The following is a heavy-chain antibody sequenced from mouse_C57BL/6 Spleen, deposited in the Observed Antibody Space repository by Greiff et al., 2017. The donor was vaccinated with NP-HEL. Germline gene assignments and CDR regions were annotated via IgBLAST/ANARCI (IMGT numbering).Heavy chain of an antibody. J-gene: IGHJ3*01. V-gene: IGHV5-9*01. CDR2: ISGGGGNT. CDR1: GFTFSSYT. CDR3: ARRDYSKGFAY. D-gene: IGHD2-5*01. Sequence: DVMLVESGGGLVKPGGSLKLSCAASGFTFSSYTMSWVRQTPEKRLEWVATISGGGGNTYYPDSVKGRFTISRDNAKNTLYLQMSSLRSEDTALYYCARRDYSKGFAYWGQGTLVTVSA.